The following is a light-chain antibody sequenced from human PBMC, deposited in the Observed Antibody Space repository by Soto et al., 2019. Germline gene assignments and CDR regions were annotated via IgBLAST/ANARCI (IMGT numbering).Light chain of an antibody. CDR1: QSLVYSDGIAY. Sequence: VVMTQSPLSLPVTLGQPASISCRSNQSLVYSDGIAYFSWFQQRPGRSPRRLIYKVSNRDSGVPARFSGSGSGTDFTLQISRVEAEDVGVYYCMQGTHWRLAIGHGTR. J-gene: IGKJ5*01. CDR2: KVS. CDR3: MQGTHWRLA. V-gene: IGKV2-30*01.